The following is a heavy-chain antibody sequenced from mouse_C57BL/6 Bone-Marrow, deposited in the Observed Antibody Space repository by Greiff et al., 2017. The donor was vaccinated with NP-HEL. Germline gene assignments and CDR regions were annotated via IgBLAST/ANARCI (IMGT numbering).Heavy chain of an antibody. D-gene: IGHD1-1*01. J-gene: IGHJ1*03. V-gene: IGHV5-4*03. Sequence: DVKLVESGGGLVKPGGSLKLSCAASGFTFSSYAMSWVRQTPEKRLEWVATISDGGSYTYYPDNVKGRFTISRDNAKNNLYLQMSHLKSEDTAMYYCARSTTVVGNWYFDVWGTGTTVTVSS. CDR3: ARSTTVVGNWYFDV. CDR2: ISDGGSYT. CDR1: GFTFSSYA.